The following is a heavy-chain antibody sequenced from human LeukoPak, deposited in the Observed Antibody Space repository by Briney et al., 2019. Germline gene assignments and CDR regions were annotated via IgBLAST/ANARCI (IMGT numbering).Heavy chain of an antibody. Sequence: GGSLRLSCAASGFTVSSNYMSWVRQAPGKGLEWVSVIYSGGSTYYADSVKGRFTISRDNSKNTLYLQMNSLRAEDTAVYYCANAGRDSSSTISCGMDVWGQGTTVTVSS. CDR2: IYSGGST. D-gene: IGHD6-13*01. CDR1: GFTVSSNY. CDR3: ANAGRDSSSTISCGMDV. J-gene: IGHJ6*02. V-gene: IGHV3-66*01.